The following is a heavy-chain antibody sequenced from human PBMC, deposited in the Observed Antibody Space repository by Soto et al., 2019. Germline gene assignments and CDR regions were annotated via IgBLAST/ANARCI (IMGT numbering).Heavy chain of an antibody. J-gene: IGHJ4*02. CDR3: ARGVGSSPPQY. D-gene: IGHD1-26*01. Sequence: SDTLSLTCAISGASVRVYYGSWIRQSTGQGREWIGYIYASGSPYYNPSLRSRVTISADTSKNQISLKLTSPTAADTAVYYCARGVGSSPPQYWGRGTLVTVSS. V-gene: IGHV4-59*02. CDR1: GASVRVYY. CDR2: IYASGSP.